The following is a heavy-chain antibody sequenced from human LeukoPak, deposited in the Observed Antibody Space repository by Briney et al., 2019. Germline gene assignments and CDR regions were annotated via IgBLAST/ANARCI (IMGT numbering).Heavy chain of an antibody. D-gene: IGHD3-22*01. J-gene: IGHJ4*02. CDR1: GFTFSNYW. Sequence: GGPLRLSCAASGFTFSNYWMHWVRQTPGKGLVWVSRINSDGSRTSYADSVKGRFTISRDNAENTLYLQTNSLRAEDTAVYHCARTYYYDSSGLSFYLWGQGTLVTVSS. V-gene: IGHV3-74*01. CDR3: ARTYYYDSSGLSFYL. CDR2: INSDGSRT.